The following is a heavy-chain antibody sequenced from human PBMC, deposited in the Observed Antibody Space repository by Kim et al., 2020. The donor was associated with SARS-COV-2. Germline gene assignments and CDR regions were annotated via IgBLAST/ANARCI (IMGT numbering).Heavy chain of an antibody. V-gene: IGHV4-59*01. CDR2: IYYSGST. Sequence: SETLSLTCTVSGGSISSYYWSWIRQPPGKGLEWIGYIYYSGSTNYNPSPKSRAAISVDTSKNQSSLKLSSVTAADTAVYYCAKGFDYWGQGTLVTVSS. CDR1: GGSISSYY. J-gene: IGHJ4*02. CDR3: AKGFDY.